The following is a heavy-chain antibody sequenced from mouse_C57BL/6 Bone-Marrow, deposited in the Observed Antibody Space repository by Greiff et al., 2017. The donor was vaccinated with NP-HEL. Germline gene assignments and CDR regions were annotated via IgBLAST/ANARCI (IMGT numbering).Heavy chain of an antibody. J-gene: IGHJ3*01. V-gene: IGHV5-6*01. Sequence: EVKLVESGGDLVKPGGSLKLSCAASGFTFSSYGMSWVRQTPDKRLEWVATISSGGSYTYYPDSVKGRFTISRDNAKNTLYLQISSLKSEDTAMYYCARSWFAYWGQGTLVTVSA. CDR2: ISSGGSYT. CDR3: ARSWFAY. CDR1: GFTFSSYG.